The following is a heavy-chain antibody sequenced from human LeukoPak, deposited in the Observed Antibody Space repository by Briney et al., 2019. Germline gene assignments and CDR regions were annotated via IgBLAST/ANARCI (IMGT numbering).Heavy chain of an antibody. CDR2: VSGSGVSK. J-gene: IGHJ4*02. Sequence: PGGSLRLSCAASGFTFSSYAMHWVRQAPGKGLEWVSAVSGSGVSKYYAGSVKGRFTISRDNSKNTLYLQMNSLRAEDTALYYCARWYSSGWYSDYWGQGTLVTVSS. CDR1: GFTFSSYA. CDR3: ARWYSSGWYSDY. V-gene: IGHV3-23*01. D-gene: IGHD6-19*01.